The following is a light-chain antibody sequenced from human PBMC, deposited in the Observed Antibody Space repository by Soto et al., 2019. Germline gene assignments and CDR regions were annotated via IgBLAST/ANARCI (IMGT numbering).Light chain of an antibody. V-gene: IGKV3-20*01. CDR3: QQYDNLSWT. J-gene: IGKJ1*01. CDR1: QSISGTF. Sequence: TYSPDTLCLPPGERATLSCRAGQSISGTFLNWYQQKPGQAPRLLIYGASNRATGTPDRFSGSGSGTDFTLTISRLEPEDFAVYFCQQYDNLSWTFGQGTKVDIK. CDR2: GAS.